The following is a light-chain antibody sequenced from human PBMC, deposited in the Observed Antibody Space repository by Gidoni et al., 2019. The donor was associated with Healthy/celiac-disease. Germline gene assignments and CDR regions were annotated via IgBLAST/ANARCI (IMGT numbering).Light chain of an antibody. CDR1: SSNNGSNT. V-gene: IGLV1-44*01. Sequence: QSVLTQPPSASGTPGQRVTISCSGSSSNNGSNTVNWYQQLPGTAPKLLIYSNNQRPSRVPDRFSGSKSGTSASLAISGLQSEDEADYYCAAWDDSLNGRVFGGGTKLTVL. J-gene: IGLJ3*02. CDR3: AAWDDSLNGRV. CDR2: SNN.